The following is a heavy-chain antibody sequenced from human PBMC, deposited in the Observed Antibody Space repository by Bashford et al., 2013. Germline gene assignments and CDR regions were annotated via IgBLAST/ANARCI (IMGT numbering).Heavy chain of an antibody. Sequence: WVRQMPGKGLEWMGIIYPGDSDTRNSPSFQGQVTISADKSISTAYLQWSSLKASDTAMYYCARLPLRRGYSGYELLDYVGPRDPGHRLL. CDR2: IYPGDSDT. J-gene: IGHJ4*03. CDR3: ARLPLRRGYSGYELLDY. V-gene: IGHV5-51*01. D-gene: IGHD5-12*01.